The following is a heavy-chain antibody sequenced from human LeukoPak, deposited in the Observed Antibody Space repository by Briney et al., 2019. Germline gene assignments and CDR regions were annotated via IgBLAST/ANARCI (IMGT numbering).Heavy chain of an antibody. CDR2: IYYSGST. Sequence: SETLSLTCTVSGGSISSYYWSWIRQPPGKGLEWIGYIYYSGSTNYNPSLKSRVTISVDTSKNQFSLKLSSVTAADTAVYYCARALTRGQWLVSWDYWGQGTLVTVSS. J-gene: IGHJ4*02. V-gene: IGHV4-59*01. D-gene: IGHD6-19*01. CDR1: GGSISSYY. CDR3: ARALTRGQWLVSWDY.